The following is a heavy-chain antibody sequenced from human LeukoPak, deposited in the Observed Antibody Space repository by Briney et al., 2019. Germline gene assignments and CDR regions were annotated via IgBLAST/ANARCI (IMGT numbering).Heavy chain of an antibody. J-gene: IGHJ4*02. CDR2: ITTSGSTI. CDR3: ARRYCSSSICLPDY. Sequence: PGGSLRLSCAASGFIFSGYEMNWVRQAPGKGLEWVSHITTSGSTIYYADSVKGRFTISRDNAKNSVYLQMNSLRAEDTAVYYCARRYCSSSICLPDYWGQGTLVTVSS. V-gene: IGHV3-48*03. CDR1: GFIFSGYE. D-gene: IGHD2-2*01.